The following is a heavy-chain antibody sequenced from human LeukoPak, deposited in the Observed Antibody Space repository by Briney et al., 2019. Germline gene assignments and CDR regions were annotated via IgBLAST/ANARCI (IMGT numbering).Heavy chain of an antibody. CDR1: GFTFSSYS. J-gene: IGHJ4*01. CDR3: ARDYYDSSGYHPAAHHDY. D-gene: IGHD3-22*01. V-gene: IGHV3-21*01. Sequence: GGSLRLSCAASGFTFSSYSMNWVRQAPGKGLEWVSSISSSSSYIYYADSVKGRFTISRDNAKNSLYLQTDSLRAEDTAVYYCARDYYDSSGYHPAAHHDYWGQGTLVTVSS. CDR2: ISSSSSYI.